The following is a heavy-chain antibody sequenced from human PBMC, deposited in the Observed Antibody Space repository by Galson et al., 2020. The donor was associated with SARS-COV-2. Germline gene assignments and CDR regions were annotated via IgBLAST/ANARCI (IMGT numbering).Heavy chain of an antibody. V-gene: IGHV3-30-3*01. CDR2: ISYDGSNK. Sequence: TGGSLRLSCAASGFTFSSYAMHWVRQAPGKGLEWVAVISYDGSNKYYADSVKGRFTIPRDNSKNTLYLQMNSLRAEDTAVYYCARDSRFSITIFGVVEVGRGFDYWGQGTLVTVSS. D-gene: IGHD3-3*01. CDR1: GFTFSSYA. CDR3: ARDSRFSITIFGVVEVGRGFDY. J-gene: IGHJ4*02.